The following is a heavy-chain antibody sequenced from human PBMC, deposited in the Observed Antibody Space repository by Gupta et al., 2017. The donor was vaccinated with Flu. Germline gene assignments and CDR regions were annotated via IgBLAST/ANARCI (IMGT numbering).Heavy chain of an antibody. Sequence: EVQLAESGGGLVQPGGSLRLSCSASGFTFSDYAMHWVRQAPGKGLQYVSGSSRNGGTTYYADSVKGRFTISRDNSKNTLYLQMSSLRPEDTAIYYCTNEGVWGPGTTVSVSS. CDR2: SSRNGGTT. CDR1: GFTFSDYA. J-gene: IGHJ6*02. CDR3: TNEGV. V-gene: IGHV3-64D*06.